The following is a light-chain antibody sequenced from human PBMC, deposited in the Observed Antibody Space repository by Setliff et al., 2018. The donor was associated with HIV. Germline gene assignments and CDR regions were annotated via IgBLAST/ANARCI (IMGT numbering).Light chain of an antibody. CDR2: EVN. V-gene: IGLV2-18*02. CDR3: SSYTSISTYV. CDR1: NSDVGSYNR. Sequence: QSALTQPPSVSGSPGQSVTISCTGTNSDVGSYNRVSWYQQPPGTAPKLVIYEVNNRPSGVPDRFSGSKSGNTASLTISGLQAEDEADYYCSSYTSISTYVFGTGTKVTVL. J-gene: IGLJ1*01.